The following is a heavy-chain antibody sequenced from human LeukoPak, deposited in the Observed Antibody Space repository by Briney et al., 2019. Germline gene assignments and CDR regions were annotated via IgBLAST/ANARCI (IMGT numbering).Heavy chain of an antibody. D-gene: IGHD3-9*01. CDR1: GFTFSSYS. J-gene: IGHJ6*04. V-gene: IGHV3-21*01. Sequence: AGGSLRLSCAASGFTFSSYSMKWVRQAPGKGLEWVSSISSSSSYIYYADSVKGRFTISRDNAKNSLYLQMNSLRAEDTAVYYCARIFLNYDILTGTNNYGMDVWGKGTTVTVSS. CDR2: ISSSSSYI. CDR3: ARIFLNYDILTGTNNYGMDV.